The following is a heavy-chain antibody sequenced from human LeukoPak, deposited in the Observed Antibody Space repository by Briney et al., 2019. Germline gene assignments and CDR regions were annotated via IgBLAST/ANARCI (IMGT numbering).Heavy chain of an antibody. Sequence: PGGSLRLSCVVSGIPFSDYYVNWIRQTPGKGLEWISYISASSSYTDYADSVKGRFTISRDNAKNTVFLQMNSLRAEDAAVYYCARVITGSTYGQFDYWGQGALATVSS. V-gene: IGHV3-11*06. J-gene: IGHJ4*02. CDR2: ISASSSYT. CDR3: ARVITGSTYGQFDY. D-gene: IGHD5-18*01. CDR1: GIPFSDYY.